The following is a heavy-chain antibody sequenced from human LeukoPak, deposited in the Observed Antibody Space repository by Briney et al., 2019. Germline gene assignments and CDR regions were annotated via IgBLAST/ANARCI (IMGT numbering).Heavy chain of an antibody. CDR3: ARVEKGGHIVVVTAPPDY. V-gene: IGHV1-24*01. D-gene: IGHD2-21*02. CDR2: FDPEDGET. Sequence: ASVKVSCKVSGYTLTELSMHWVRQAPGKGLEWMGGFDPEDGETIYAQKFQGRVAMTRDTSTSTVYMELSSLRSEDTAVYYCARVEKGGHIVVVTAPPDYWGQGTLVTVSS. J-gene: IGHJ4*02. CDR1: GYTLTELS.